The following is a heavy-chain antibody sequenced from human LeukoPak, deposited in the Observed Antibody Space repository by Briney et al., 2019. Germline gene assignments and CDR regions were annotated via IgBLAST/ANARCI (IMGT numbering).Heavy chain of an antibody. CDR1: GLTFSRYW. V-gene: IGHV3-74*01. Sequence: GGSLRLSCAASGLTFSRYWMHWIRQAPGKGLVWVSHISSDRTRTHCADSVKGRFTISRDNANETLCLQMDSLKVEDTATYYCAKSPYYHLFHYYMDVWGKGTTVTVS. J-gene: IGHJ6*03. D-gene: IGHD3-22*01. CDR3: AKSPYYHLFHYYMDV. CDR2: ISSDRTRT.